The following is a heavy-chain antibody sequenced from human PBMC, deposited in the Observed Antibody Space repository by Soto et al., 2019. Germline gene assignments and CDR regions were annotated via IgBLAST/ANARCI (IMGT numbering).Heavy chain of an antibody. Sequence: GGSLRLSCAASGVSFSYYAMHWVRQAPGKGLEWVAVIAYDASKKYYADSVKGRFTISRDNSKNTLYLQMNSLRDEDTAVYYCASPYCSGGSCYLTEYFQHWGQGTLVTVS. D-gene: IGHD2-15*01. CDR2: IAYDASKK. CDR3: ASPYCSGGSCYLTEYFQH. CDR1: GVSFSYYA. J-gene: IGHJ1*01. V-gene: IGHV3-30*03.